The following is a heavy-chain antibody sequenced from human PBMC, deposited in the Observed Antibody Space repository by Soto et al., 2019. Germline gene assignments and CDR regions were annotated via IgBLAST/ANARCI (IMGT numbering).Heavy chain of an antibody. CDR2: IYYSGST. V-gene: IGHV4-59*01. D-gene: IGHD3-3*01. CDR3: ARRDSDAFDI. CDR1: GGSISSYY. J-gene: IGHJ3*02. Sequence: PSETLSLTCPVSGGSISSYYWSWIRQPPGKGLEWIGYIYYSGSTNYNPSLKSRVTISVDTSKNQFSLKLSSVIAADTAVYYCARRDSDAFDIWGQGTMVTVSS.